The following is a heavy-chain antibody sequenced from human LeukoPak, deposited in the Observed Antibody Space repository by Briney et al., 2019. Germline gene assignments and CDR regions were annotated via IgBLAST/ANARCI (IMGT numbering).Heavy chain of an antibody. CDR3: AKSRQGLRYFDWINWFDP. CDR2: ISSSSSYI. J-gene: IGHJ5*02. D-gene: IGHD3-9*01. Sequence: GGSLRLSCAASGFTFSSYSMNWVRQAPGKGLEWVSSISSSSSYIYYADSVKGRFTISRDNAKNSLYLQMNSLRAEDTAVYYCAKSRQGLRYFDWINWFDPWGQGTLVTVSS. V-gene: IGHV3-21*01. CDR1: GFTFSSYS.